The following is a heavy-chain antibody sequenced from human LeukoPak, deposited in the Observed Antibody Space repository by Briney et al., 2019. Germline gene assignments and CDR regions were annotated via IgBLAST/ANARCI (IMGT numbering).Heavy chain of an antibody. J-gene: IGHJ5*02. Sequence: SETLSLTCTVSGGSISSGGYYWSWIRQHPGKGLEWIGYIYYSGSTYYNPSLKSRVTISVDTSKNQFSLKLSSVTAADTAVYYCAGSVVIATLAVGWFDPWGQGTLVTVSS. V-gene: IGHV4-31*03. D-gene: IGHD2-21*01. CDR3: AGSVVIATLAVGWFDP. CDR1: GGSISSGGYY. CDR2: IYYSGST.